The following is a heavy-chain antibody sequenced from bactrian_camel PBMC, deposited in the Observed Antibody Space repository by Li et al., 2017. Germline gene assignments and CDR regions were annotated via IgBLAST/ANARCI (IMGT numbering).Heavy chain of an antibody. CDR3: AAGGVRWAGECRFFGF. CDR1: GWRYISNC. V-gene: IGHV3S53*01. CDR2: LDSDGRA. Sequence: VQLVESGGGSVQAGGSLRLSCASSGWRYISNCMAWFRQAPGKEPEGVALLDSDGRANYATSVKGRFTIAINNAKNTLYLQMNSLEPEDSAMYYCAAGGVRWAGECRFFGFWGQGTQVTVS. J-gene: IGHJ6*01. D-gene: IGHD5*01.